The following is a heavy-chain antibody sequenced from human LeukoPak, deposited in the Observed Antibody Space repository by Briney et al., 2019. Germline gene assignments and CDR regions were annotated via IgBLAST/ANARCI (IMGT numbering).Heavy chain of an antibody. CDR3: ARGTPTVVTPSGFDP. D-gene: IGHD4-23*01. Sequence: GSSVKVSCKASGYTFTGYYMHWVRQAPGQGLEWMGWINPNSGGINYAQKFQGRVTMTRDTSISTAYMELSRLRSDDTAVYYCARGTPTVVTPSGFDPWGQGTLVTVSS. CDR1: GYTFTGYY. J-gene: IGHJ5*02. CDR2: INPNSGGI. V-gene: IGHV1-2*02.